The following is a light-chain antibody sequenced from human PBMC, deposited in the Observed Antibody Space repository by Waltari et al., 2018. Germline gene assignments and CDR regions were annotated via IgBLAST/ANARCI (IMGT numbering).Light chain of an antibody. CDR3: CSYAGRATWA. J-gene: IGLJ3*02. CDR2: DVS. Sequence: QSALTQPRSVSGSPGHSVTISCTGTSSDVGGYDYVSWYQQYPGKAPKLVIYDVSKRPSGVPDRFAGSKSGNTASLTISGRQAEDEADYNCCSYAGRATWAFGGGTKLTVL. CDR1: SSDVGGYDY. V-gene: IGLV2-11*01.